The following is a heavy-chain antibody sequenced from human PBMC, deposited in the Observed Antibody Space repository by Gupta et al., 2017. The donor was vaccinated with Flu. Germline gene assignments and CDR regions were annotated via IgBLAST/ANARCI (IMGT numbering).Heavy chain of an antibody. CDR3: ASTGGDTYYGMDV. J-gene: IGHJ6*02. CDR2: IYHSGST. V-gene: IGHV4-38-2*01. Sequence: QVQLQESGPGLVKPSETLSLTCAVSGYSISSGYYWGWIRQPPGKGLEWIGSIYHSGSTYYNPSLKSRVTISVDTSKNQFSLKLSSVTAADTAVYYCASTGGDTYYGMDVWGQGTTVTVSS. CDR1: GYSISSGYY. D-gene: IGHD4-17*01.